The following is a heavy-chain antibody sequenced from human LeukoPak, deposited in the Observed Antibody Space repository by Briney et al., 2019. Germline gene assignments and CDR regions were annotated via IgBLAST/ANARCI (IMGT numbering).Heavy chain of an antibody. CDR2: ISSSSTTI. V-gene: IGHV3-48*04. CDR1: GFTFSGCA. J-gene: IGHJ6*02. Sequence: GGSLRLSCAASGFTFSGCAMSWVRQAPGKGLEWVSYISSSSTTIYYADSVKGRFTISRDNAKNSLYLQMNSLRAEDTAVYYCARGLIGLYQRGMDVWGQGTTVTVSS. CDR3: ARGLIGLYQRGMDV. D-gene: IGHD2-2*01.